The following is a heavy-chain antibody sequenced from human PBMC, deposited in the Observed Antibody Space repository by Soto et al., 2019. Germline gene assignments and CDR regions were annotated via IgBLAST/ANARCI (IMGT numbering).Heavy chain of an antibody. V-gene: IGHV4-59*08. J-gene: IGHJ5*02. D-gene: IGHD2-15*01. Sequence: LSLTCTVPGGSIISYYWSWIRQPPGKGLEWIGYIYYSGSTNYNPSLKSRVTISVDTSKNQFSLKLSSVTAADTAVYYCARLKVTWSDWFCPLGKGTRVTVT. CDR3: ARLKVTWSDWFCP. CDR2: IYYSGST. CDR1: GGSIISYY.